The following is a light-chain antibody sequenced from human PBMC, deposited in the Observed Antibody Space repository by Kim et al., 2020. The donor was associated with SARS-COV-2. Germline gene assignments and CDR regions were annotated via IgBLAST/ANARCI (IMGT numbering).Light chain of an antibody. CDR3: QSYDSSLSGFWV. J-gene: IGLJ3*02. CDR2: GDT. CDR1: TSNIVRYD. Sequence: QSVLTQPPSVSGAPGQRVTISCTGSTSNIVRYDVHWYQQLPGRAPKLLIYGDTRRPSGVPDRFSGSKSGTSASLAITGLQAEDEADYYCQSYDSSLSGFWVFGGGTQLTVL. V-gene: IGLV1-40*01.